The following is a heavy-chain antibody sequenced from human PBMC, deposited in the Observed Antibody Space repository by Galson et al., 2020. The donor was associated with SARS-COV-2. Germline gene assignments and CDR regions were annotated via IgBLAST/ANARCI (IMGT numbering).Heavy chain of an antibody. CDR2: VYYSGAT. D-gene: IGHD1-26*01. CDR3: ARGRLMVGAVYFDQ. CDR1: GGPISSLY. Sequence: SETLSLTCPVSGGPISSLYWSWIRQPPGKGLKYIGYVYYSGATHYNPSLASRVTISLDTSKNQFSLTLSSVTAADTAVYYCARGRLMVGAVYFDQWGQGTLVTVSS. J-gene: IGHJ4*02. V-gene: IGHV4-59*11.